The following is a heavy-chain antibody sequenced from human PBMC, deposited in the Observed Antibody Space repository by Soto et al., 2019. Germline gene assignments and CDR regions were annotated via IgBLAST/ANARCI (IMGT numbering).Heavy chain of an antibody. CDR2: IDSSGEK. CDR3: ARRHLAVAVSPWFDP. J-gene: IGHJ5*02. D-gene: IGHD6-19*01. CDR1: GLSITDSEMG. Sequence: QVTLKESGPVLVKPTETLTLRCTVSGLSITDSEMGVSWIRQPPGQPLEWLAHIDSSGEKSYRTFLKSRLAISKDTSKSQLVLIMTNMDPVDTATYYCARRHLAVAVSPWFDPWGQGIPVTVSS. V-gene: IGHV2-26*01.